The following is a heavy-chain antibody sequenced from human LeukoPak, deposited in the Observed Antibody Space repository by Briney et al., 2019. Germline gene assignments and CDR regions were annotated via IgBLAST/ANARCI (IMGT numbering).Heavy chain of an antibody. J-gene: IGHJ4*02. Sequence: PGGSLRLSCAASGFTFSSYAMSWVRQAPGKGLEWVSAISGSGGSTYYADSVKGRFTISRDNSKNTLYLQMNSLRAEDTAVYYCARASGPSSGWYGDWGQGTLVTVSS. CDR1: GFTFSSYA. CDR2: ISGSGGST. V-gene: IGHV3-23*01. D-gene: IGHD6-19*01. CDR3: ARASGPSSGWYGD.